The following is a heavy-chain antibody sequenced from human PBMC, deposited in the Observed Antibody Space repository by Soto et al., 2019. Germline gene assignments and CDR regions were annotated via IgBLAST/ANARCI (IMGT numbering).Heavy chain of an antibody. D-gene: IGHD3-10*01. CDR3: GRHDYGNSPDS. V-gene: IGHV3-21*01. CDR1: GFTFSSSS. Sequence: EVQVVASGGGLVEPGGSLRLSCEASGFTFSSSSMNWVRQAPGKGLEWVSSISSSSKDTVYTDSVKGRFTISRDNAKNSLFLQRNSLRVEDTAGYYCGRHDYGNSPDSWGQGTLVTVS. J-gene: IGHJ4*02. CDR2: ISSSSKDT.